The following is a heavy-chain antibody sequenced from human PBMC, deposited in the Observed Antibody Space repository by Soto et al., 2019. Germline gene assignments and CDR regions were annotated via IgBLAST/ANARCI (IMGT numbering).Heavy chain of an antibody. CDR2: TYYSGNT. CDR1: GGSISTGGYY. Sequence: QVHLQESGPGLVKPSQTLSLTCTVSGGSISTGGYYWNWIRQHPGKGLEWIGYTYYSGNTFYNPSHKSRVTLSVDTSKNQFSLKLNSVTAADTAVYYCARGRRESSVRNYFDSWGQGTLVTVSS. CDR3: ARGRRESSVRNYFDS. D-gene: IGHD3-22*01. V-gene: IGHV4-31*03. J-gene: IGHJ4*02.